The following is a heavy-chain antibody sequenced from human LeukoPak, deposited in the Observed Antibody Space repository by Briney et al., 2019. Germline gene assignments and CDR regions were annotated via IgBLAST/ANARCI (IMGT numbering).Heavy chain of an antibody. D-gene: IGHD3-16*01. CDR1: GFTFSSYG. CDR3: AGVEGGDWFDP. Sequence: GGSLRLSCAASGFTFSSYGMHWVRQAPGKGLEWVAFIRCDGSNKYYADSVKGRFTISRDNSKNTLYLQMNSLRPEDTAVYYCAGVEGGDWFDPWGQGTLVTVSS. CDR2: IRCDGSNK. V-gene: IGHV3-30*02. J-gene: IGHJ5*02.